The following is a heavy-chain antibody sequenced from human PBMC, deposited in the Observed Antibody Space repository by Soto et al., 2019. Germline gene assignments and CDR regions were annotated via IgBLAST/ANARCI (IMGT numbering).Heavy chain of an antibody. D-gene: IGHD3-3*02. Sequence: PGGSLRLSCATSGFTFHDYAMSWVRQAPGKGLEWVSAIAFTGSATYYADSVKGRFTISRDNSKTIVYLQMNSLRVDDTALYYCVKEVGTFGLLAFALWGQVTEVT. CDR1: GFTFHDYA. V-gene: IGHV3-23*01. CDR2: IAFTGSAT. J-gene: IGHJ4*02. CDR3: VKEVGTFGLLAFAL.